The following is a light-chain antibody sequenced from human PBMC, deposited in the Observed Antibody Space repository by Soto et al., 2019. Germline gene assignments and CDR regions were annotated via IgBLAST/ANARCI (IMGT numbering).Light chain of an antibody. J-gene: IGKJ4*01. V-gene: IGKV3-11*01. CDR1: QSVSSY. CDR2: DAS. CDR3: QQSSNWPPT. Sequence: EIVLTQSPATLSLSPGERATLSCRASQSVSSYLAWYQQKPGQAPRLLIYDASNRATGIPARFSGSGSGTDFTLTISSLEPEDFAFYYCQQSSNWPPTFGGGTKVDIK.